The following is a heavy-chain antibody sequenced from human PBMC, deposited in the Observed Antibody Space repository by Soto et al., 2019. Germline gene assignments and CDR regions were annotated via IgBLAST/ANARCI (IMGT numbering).Heavy chain of an antibody. J-gene: IGHJ4*02. CDR2: IIPIFGTA. D-gene: IGHD3-22*01. CDR3: ARGTYYYDSSGCYRLDY. CDR1: GGTFSSYA. Sequence: QVQLVQSGAEVKKPGASVKVSCKASGGTFSSYAISWVRQAPGQGLEWMGGIIPIFGTANYAQKFQGRVTITADESTSTAYMELSSLRSEDTAEYYCARGTYYYDSSGCYRLDYWGQGTLVTVSS. V-gene: IGHV1-69*01.